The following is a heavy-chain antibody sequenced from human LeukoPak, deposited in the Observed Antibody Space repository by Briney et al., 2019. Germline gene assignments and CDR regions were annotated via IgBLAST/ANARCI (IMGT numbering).Heavy chain of an antibody. CDR2: IYYSGST. Sequence: PSETLSLTCTVSGGSISGSSYYWGWIRQPPGKGLEWIGSIYYSGSTYYNPSLKSRVTISVDTSKNQFSLKLSSVTAADTAVYYCARGTVTINWFDPWGQGTLVTVSS. CDR3: ARGTVTINWFDP. D-gene: IGHD4-11*01. CDR1: GGSISGSSYY. J-gene: IGHJ5*02. V-gene: IGHV4-39*01.